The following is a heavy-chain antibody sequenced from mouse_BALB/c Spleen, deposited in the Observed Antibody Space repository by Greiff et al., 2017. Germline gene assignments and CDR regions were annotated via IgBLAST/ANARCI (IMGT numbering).Heavy chain of an antibody. Sequence: DVKLVESGGGLVQPGGSLKLSCAASGFTFSSYTMSWVRQTPEKRLEWVAYISNGGGSTYYPDTVKGRFTISRDNAKNTLYLQMSSLKSEDTAMYYCARKGTTVVPFDYWGQGTTLTVSS. J-gene: IGHJ2*01. CDR3: ARKGTTVVPFDY. V-gene: IGHV5-12-2*01. D-gene: IGHD1-1*01. CDR2: ISNGGGST. CDR1: GFTFSSYT.